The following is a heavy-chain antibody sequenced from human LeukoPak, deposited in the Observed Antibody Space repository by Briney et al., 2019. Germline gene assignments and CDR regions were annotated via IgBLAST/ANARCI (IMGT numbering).Heavy chain of an antibody. V-gene: IGHV4-59*01. CDR3: AREGTTVTHFDY. J-gene: IGHJ4*02. CDR1: GGSISSYY. D-gene: IGHD4-17*01. Sequence: SETLSLTCTVSGGSISSYYWSWIRQPPGKGLEWIGYIYYSGSTNYNPSLKSRVTISVDTSKNQFSLKLSSATAADTAVYYCAREGTTVTHFDYWGQGTLVTVSS. CDR2: IYYSGST.